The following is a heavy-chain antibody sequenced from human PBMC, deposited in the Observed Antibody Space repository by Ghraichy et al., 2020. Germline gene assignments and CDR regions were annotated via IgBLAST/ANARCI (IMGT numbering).Heavy chain of an antibody. CDR3: ASTGGYCSGGSCYSYYYYGMDV. CDR2: INHSGST. Sequence: SETLSLTCAVYGGSFSGYYWSWICQPPGKGLEWIGEINHSGSTNYNPSLKSRVTISVDTSKNQFSLKLSSVTAADTAVYYCASTGGYCSGGSCYSYYYYGMDVWGQGTTVTVSS. V-gene: IGHV4-34*01. CDR1: GGSFSGYY. D-gene: IGHD2-15*01. J-gene: IGHJ6*02.